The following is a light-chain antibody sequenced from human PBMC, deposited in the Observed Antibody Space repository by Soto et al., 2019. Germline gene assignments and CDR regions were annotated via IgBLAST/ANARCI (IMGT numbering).Light chain of an antibody. CDR3: QQRNSYPLA. Sequence: DAQLTQYPSSLYETVRDRVTTTCRASQGIRSYLAWYQQKPGKAPKLLIYAASTLERGVPSRFSGSGSGTDFTLASSCLLPEDFATYYCQQRNSYPLAFGGGAQV. J-gene: IGKJ4*01. CDR1: QGIRSY. V-gene: IGKV1-9*01. CDR2: AAS.